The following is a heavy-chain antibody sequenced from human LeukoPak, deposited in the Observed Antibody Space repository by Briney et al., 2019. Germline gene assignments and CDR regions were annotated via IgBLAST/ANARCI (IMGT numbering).Heavy chain of an antibody. V-gene: IGHV3-20*04. D-gene: IGHD3-22*01. CDR1: GFTFDDYG. Sequence: GGSLRLSCAASGFTFDDYGMSWVRHAPGKGLEWGSGINWNGGSTDYADSVKGRFTVSRDNAKNSLYLQMNSVRAEDTALYYCARDDYDSSGQFYGMDVWGQGTTVTVSS. CDR3: ARDDYDSSGQFYGMDV. CDR2: INWNGGST. J-gene: IGHJ6*02.